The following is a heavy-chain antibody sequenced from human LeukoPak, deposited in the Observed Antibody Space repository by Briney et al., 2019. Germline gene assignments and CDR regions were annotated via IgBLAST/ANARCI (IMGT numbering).Heavy chain of an antibody. Sequence: GASVKVSCKASGYTFTGYYMHWVRRAPGQGLEGMGWINPKSGGTNYAQKFQGRVTMTRDTSISTAYMELSRLRSDDTAVYYCASRLGYSGYDYDIDYWGQGTLVTVSS. CDR1: GYTFTGYY. CDR2: INPKSGGT. J-gene: IGHJ4*02. D-gene: IGHD5-12*01. V-gene: IGHV1-2*02. CDR3: ASRLGYSGYDYDIDY.